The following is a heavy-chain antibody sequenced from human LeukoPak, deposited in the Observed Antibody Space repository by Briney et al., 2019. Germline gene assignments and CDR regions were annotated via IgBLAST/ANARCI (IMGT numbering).Heavy chain of an antibody. D-gene: IGHD3-10*01. Sequence: ASVKVSCTASGGTFSSYAISWVRQAPGQGLEWMGGIIPIFGTANYAQKFQGRVTITADESTSTAYMELSSLRSEDTAVYYCARESEWFGEPFDYWGQGTLVTVSS. J-gene: IGHJ4*02. CDR1: GGTFSSYA. CDR3: ARESEWFGEPFDY. CDR2: IIPIFGTA. V-gene: IGHV1-69*13.